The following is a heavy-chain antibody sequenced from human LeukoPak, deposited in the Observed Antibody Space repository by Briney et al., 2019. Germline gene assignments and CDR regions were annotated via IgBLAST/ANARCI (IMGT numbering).Heavy chain of an antibody. CDR3: ASAYSSGPTAPCDY. V-gene: IGHV5-51*01. J-gene: IGHJ4*02. CDR1: GYIFTSYW. CDR2: IYPGDSDT. D-gene: IGHD6-19*01. Sequence: GASLKISCQGSGYIFTSYWIGWVRQLPGKGLEWMGIIYPGDSDTRYSPSFQGQVTISADKSISTAYLQWSSLKASDTAMYYCASAYSSGPTAPCDYWGQGTLVTVSS.